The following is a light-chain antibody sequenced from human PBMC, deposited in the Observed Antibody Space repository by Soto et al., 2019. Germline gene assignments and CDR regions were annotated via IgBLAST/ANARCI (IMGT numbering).Light chain of an antibody. V-gene: IGKV1-33*01. CDR3: QQYDGLPYT. J-gene: IGKJ2*01. CDR2: DAS. CDR1: QGITNY. Sequence: DIQMTQSPSSLSASVGDRVTIACQASQGITNYLNWYQQKPGKAPKLLIYDASHLQTGVPSRFSGSGSGTDFTLTISSLQPEDVATYYCQQYDGLPYTFGQGTNLEI.